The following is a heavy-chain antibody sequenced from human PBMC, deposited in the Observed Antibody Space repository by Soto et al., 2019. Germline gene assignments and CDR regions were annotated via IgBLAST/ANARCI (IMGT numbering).Heavy chain of an antibody. V-gene: IGHV1-8*01. D-gene: IGHD6-13*01. CDR3: ARGRMTIAAAGY. CDR1: GYTFTSYD. Sequence: GASVKVSCKASGYTFTSYDINWVRQATGQGLEWMGWMNPNSGNTGYAQKFQGRVTMTRNTSISTAYMELSSLRSEDTAVYYCARGRMTIAAAGYWGQGTLVTVSS. CDR2: MNPNSGNT. J-gene: IGHJ4*02.